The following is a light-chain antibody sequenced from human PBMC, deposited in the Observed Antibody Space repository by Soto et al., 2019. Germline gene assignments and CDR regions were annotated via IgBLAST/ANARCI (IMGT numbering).Light chain of an antibody. Sequence: ETVLTQSPGTLSLSPGEGATLSCRASQSITSNYLAWYQQKPGQAPRLLIYGASSRATGIPDRFTGSGSGTDFTLTISRLEPEDFAVYYCQQYGSSPLTFCQGTKVEIK. V-gene: IGKV3-20*01. CDR2: GAS. CDR1: QSITSNY. CDR3: QQYGSSPLT. J-gene: IGKJ1*01.